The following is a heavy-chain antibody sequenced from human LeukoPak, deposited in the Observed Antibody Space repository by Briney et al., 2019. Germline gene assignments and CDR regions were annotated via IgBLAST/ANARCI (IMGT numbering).Heavy chain of an antibody. Sequence: SETLCLTCAVYGGSFSGFYWSWIREPPGKGLEWIGEINHSGSTNYNPSLKSRVTISVDTSKNQFSLKLGSVTAADTAVYYCARGRITIAFDIWGQGTIVTVSS. V-gene: IGHV4-34*01. CDR1: GGSFSGFY. CDR3: ARGRITIAFDI. D-gene: IGHD3-3*01. J-gene: IGHJ3*02. CDR2: INHSGST.